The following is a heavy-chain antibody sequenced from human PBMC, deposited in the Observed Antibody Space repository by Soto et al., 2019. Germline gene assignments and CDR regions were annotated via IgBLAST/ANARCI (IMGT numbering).Heavy chain of an antibody. CDR1: GFTFSSYG. CDR3: AKGTRYSSGWIYFDY. J-gene: IGHJ4*02. Sequence: GGSLRLSCAASGFTFSSYGMHWVRQAPGKGLEWVAVISYDGSNKYYADSVKGRFTISRDNSKNTLYLQMNSLRAEDTAVYYCAKGTRYSSGWIYFDYWGQGTLVTVSS. CDR2: ISYDGSNK. V-gene: IGHV3-30*18. D-gene: IGHD6-19*01.